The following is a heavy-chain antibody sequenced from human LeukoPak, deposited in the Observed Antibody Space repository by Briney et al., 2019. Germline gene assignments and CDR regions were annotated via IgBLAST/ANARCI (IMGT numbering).Heavy chain of an antibody. Sequence: GGSLRLSCAASGFTFSSYGMHWVRQAPGKGLEWVAVIWYDGSNKYYADSVKGRFTISRDNSKNTLYLQVNSLRAEDTAVYYCARGLIMDGSGSYYDYWGQGTLVTVSS. CDR3: ARGLIMDGSGSYYDY. D-gene: IGHD3-10*01. CDR2: IWYDGSNK. J-gene: IGHJ4*02. V-gene: IGHV3-33*01. CDR1: GFTFSSYG.